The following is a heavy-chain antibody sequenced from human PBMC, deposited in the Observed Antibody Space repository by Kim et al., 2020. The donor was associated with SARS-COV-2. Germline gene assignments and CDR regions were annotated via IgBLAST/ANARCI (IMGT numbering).Heavy chain of an antibody. J-gene: IGHJ3*02. CDR3: AKDPPRRGEQWLVRSRYLIAFDI. V-gene: IGHV3-23*01. CDR2: ISGSGGST. Sequence: GGSLRLSCAASGFTFSSYAMSWVRQAPGKGLEWVSAISGSGGSTYYADSVKGRFTISRDTSKNTLYLQMNSLRAEDTAVYYCAKDPPRRGEQWLVRSRYLIAFDIWGQGTMVTVSS. CDR1: GFTFSSYA. D-gene: IGHD6-19*01.